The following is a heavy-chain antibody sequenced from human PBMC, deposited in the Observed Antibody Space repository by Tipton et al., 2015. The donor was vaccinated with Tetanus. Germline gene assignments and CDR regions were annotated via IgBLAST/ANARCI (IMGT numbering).Heavy chain of an antibody. V-gene: IGHV3-11*04. Sequence: LSLTCTVSGGSISSGGYYWSWIRQHPGKGLEWVSYISSSGSTIYYADSVKGRFTISRDNAKNSLYLQMNSLRAEDTAVYYCARDGIMVRGVIISNYFDYWGQGTLVTVSS. CDR1: GGSISSGGYY. D-gene: IGHD3-10*01. CDR3: ARDGIMVRGVIISNYFDY. CDR2: ISSSGSTI. J-gene: IGHJ4*02.